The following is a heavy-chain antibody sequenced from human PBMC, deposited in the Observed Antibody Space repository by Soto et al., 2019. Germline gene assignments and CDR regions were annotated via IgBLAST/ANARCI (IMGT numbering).Heavy chain of an antibody. CDR1: GGSINTATHS. CDR3: ARGGGVTTTGDDY. CDR2: IYHSGST. Sequence: QLQLQESGSGLVKPSQTLSLTCAVSGGSINTATHSWSWIRQPPGKGLEWIGYIYHSGSTYYNPSVKICVTISIDKSNSQFSGRLSSVPAADTAVYYCARGGGVTTTGDDYWGQGILVTVSS. J-gene: IGHJ4*02. D-gene: IGHD3-16*01. V-gene: IGHV4-30-2*01.